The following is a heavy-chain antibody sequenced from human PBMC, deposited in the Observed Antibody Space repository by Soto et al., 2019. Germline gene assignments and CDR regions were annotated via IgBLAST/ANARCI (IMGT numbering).Heavy chain of an antibody. CDR2: MNPNSGNT. CDR3: ARGFYYYDSSGYYLVRAFDI. Sequence: GASVKVSCKASGYTFTSYDINWVRQATGQGLEGMGWMNPNSGNTGYAQKFQGRVTMTRNTSISTAYMELSSLRSEDTAVYYCARGFYYYDSSGYYLVRAFDIWGQGTMVTVSS. D-gene: IGHD3-22*01. V-gene: IGHV1-8*01. J-gene: IGHJ3*02. CDR1: GYTFTSYD.